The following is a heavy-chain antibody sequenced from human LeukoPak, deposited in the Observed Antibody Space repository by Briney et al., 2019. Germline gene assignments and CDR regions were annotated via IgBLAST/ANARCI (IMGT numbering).Heavy chain of an antibody. Sequence: PGRSVTLSRAASGFTFSSYAMSWVRQAQAKELEWVSAISGSGGSTYYADSVKGRFTISRDNSKNTLYLQMNSLRAEDTAVYYCAKAHMVVVVLGAFDIWGQGKMVTVSS. CDR1: GFTFSSYA. V-gene: IGHV3-23*01. CDR2: ISGSGGST. CDR3: AKAHMVVVVLGAFDI. J-gene: IGHJ3*02. D-gene: IGHD2-15*01.